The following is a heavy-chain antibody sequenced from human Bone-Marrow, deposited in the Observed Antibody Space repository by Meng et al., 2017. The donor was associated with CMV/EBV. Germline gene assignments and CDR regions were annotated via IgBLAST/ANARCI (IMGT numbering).Heavy chain of an antibody. D-gene: IGHD2-2*01. J-gene: IGHJ4*02. CDR1: ISSGGYY. Sequence: ISSGGYYWSWIRQHPGKGLEWIGYIYYSGSTYYNPSLKSRVTISVDTSKNQFSLKLSSVTAADTAVYYCAGTQVVPAATVPGYVDYWGQGTLVTVSS. CDR3: AGTQVVPAATVPGYVDY. V-gene: IGHV4-31*02. CDR2: IYYSGST.